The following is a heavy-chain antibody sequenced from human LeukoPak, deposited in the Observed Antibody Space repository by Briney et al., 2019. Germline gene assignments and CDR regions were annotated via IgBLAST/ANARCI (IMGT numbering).Heavy chain of an antibody. CDR2: ISAYNGNT. V-gene: IGHV1-18*01. CDR1: GYTFTSYC. Sequence: ASVKVSCKASGYTFTSYCISWVRQAPGQGLEWMGWISAYNGNTNYAQKLQGRVTMTTDTSTSTAYMELRSLRSDDTAVYYCARDALGRKQQLGDYWGQGTLVSVSS. CDR3: ARDALGRKQQLGDY. J-gene: IGHJ4*02. D-gene: IGHD6-13*01.